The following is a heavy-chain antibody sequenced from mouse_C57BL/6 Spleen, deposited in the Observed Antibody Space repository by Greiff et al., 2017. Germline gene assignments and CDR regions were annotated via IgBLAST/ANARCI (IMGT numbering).Heavy chain of an antibody. Sequence: VQLQQSGPELVKPGASVTISCTASGYAFSSSWMNWVKQRPGKGLEWIGRIYPGDGDTNYNGKFKGKATLTADNSSSTAYMQLSSLTSEDSAVYFCARGITTVDFDFWGQGTTLTVSS. V-gene: IGHV1-82*01. J-gene: IGHJ2*01. CDR3: ARGITTVDFDF. D-gene: IGHD1-1*01. CDR1: GYAFSSSW. CDR2: IYPGDGDT.